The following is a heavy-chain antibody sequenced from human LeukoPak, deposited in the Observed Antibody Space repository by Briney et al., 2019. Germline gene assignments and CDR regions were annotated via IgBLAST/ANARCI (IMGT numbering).Heavy chain of an antibody. Sequence: GGSLRLSCAASGFTVSSNYMSWVRQAPGKGLEWVSVIYSGGATYYTDSVKGRFTISRDNSKNTLYLQMNSLRAEDTAVYYCARHGSITMVRGKRRYYYMDVWGKGTTVTISS. CDR2: IYSGGAT. D-gene: IGHD3-10*01. V-gene: IGHV3-53*01. CDR3: ARHGSITMVRGKRRYYYMDV. CDR1: GFTVSSNY. J-gene: IGHJ6*03.